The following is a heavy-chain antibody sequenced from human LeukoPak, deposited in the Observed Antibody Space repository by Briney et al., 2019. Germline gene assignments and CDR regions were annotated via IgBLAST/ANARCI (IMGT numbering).Heavy chain of an antibody. Sequence: GRSLRLSCAGSGFIFNNYAMHWVRQPPGKGLEWVSGISWNSGSIDYADSVKGRFTISRDNAKNSLYLQMNSLRVEDTASYYCAKDNRRHYTSGPNPDSLHWGQGALVTVSS. J-gene: IGHJ4*02. D-gene: IGHD6-19*01. CDR3: AKDNRRHYTSGPNPDSLH. CDR2: ISWNSGSI. CDR1: GFIFNNYA. V-gene: IGHV3-9*01.